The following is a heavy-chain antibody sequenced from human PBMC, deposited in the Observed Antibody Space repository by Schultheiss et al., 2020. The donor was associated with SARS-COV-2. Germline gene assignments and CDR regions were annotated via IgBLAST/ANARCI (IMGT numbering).Heavy chain of an antibody. CDR3: ARGPRGYSYGYDYYYYAMDV. Sequence: SETLSLTCTVSGGSISSYYWSWIRQPPGKGLEWIGSIYYSGSTYYNPSLKSRVTISVDTSKNQFSLKLSSVTAADTAVYYCARGPRGYSYGYDYYYYAMDVWGQGTTVTVSS. V-gene: IGHV4-59*12. CDR2: IYYSGST. CDR1: GGSISSYY. D-gene: IGHD5-18*01. J-gene: IGHJ6*02.